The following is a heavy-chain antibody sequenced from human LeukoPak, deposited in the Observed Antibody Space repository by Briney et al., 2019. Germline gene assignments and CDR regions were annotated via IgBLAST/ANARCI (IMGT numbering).Heavy chain of an antibody. V-gene: IGHV3-21*01. D-gene: IGHD5-12*01. CDR2: ISSSSSYI. J-gene: IGHJ4*02. CDR1: GFTFSSYS. CDR3: ARGVVATIYFDY. Sequence: GGSLRLSCAASGFTFSSYSMNWVRQAPGKGLKWVSSISSSSSYIYYADSVKGRFTISRDNAKNSLYLQMNSLRAEDTAVYYCARGVVATIYFDYWGQGTLVTVSS.